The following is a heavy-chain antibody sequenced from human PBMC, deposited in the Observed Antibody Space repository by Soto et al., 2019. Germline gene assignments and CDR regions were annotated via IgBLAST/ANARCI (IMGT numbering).Heavy chain of an antibody. CDR3: ARDIVSTTGCFDP. Sequence: ASVKVSCKASGYTFTGKYLHWVRQAPGQGLEWMGWINPNSGVTNYAEKLQGRVTLTRDTSLSTAYMDLTRLNSDDTAIYYCARDIVSTTGCFDPWGQGTLVTVSS. CDR1: GYTFTGKY. D-gene: IGHD5-12*01. CDR2: INPNSGVT. J-gene: IGHJ5*02. V-gene: IGHV1-2*02.